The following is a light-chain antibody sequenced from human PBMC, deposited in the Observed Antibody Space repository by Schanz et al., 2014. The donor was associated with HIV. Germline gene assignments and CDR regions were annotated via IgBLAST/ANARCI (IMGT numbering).Light chain of an antibody. V-gene: IGLV2-14*03. CDR2: DVS. CDR3: ASYTTSHTFV. Sequence: QSALTQPASVSGSPGQSITISCTGSSSDIGGYNYVSWYQQHPGRAPKLMLFDVSVRPSGIPDRFSGSKSGNMAYLTISALQAEDEADYYCASYTTSHTFVFGTGTKLTVL. CDR1: SSDIGGYNY. J-gene: IGLJ1*01.